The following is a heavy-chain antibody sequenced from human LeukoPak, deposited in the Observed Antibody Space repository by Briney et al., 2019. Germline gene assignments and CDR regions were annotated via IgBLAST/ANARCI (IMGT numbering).Heavy chain of an antibody. CDR3: ARGHSDYDFWSGFRATPYYYYMDV. V-gene: IGHV3-64*01. CDR1: GFTFSSYA. CDR2: ISSNGGST. J-gene: IGHJ6*03. D-gene: IGHD3-3*01. Sequence: GGSLRLSCAASGFTFSSYAMHWVRQAPGKGLEYVSAISSNGGSTYYANSVKGRFTISRDNSKNTLYLQMGSLRAEDMAVYYCARGHSDYDFWSGFRATPYYYYMDVWGKGTTVTVSS.